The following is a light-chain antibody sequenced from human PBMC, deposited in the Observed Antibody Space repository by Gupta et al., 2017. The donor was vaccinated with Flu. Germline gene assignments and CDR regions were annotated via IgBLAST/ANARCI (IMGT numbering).Light chain of an antibody. CDR3: MQGAHWPRA. CDR1: QSLVYSDVSTI. V-gene: IGKV2-30*01. CDR2: LVS. Sequence: IDCRTSQSLVYSDVSTILHWFQQRPGQSPRRRIYLVSHRESGVPDKFSGSGSGTEFTLKISRVEAEDVGVYFCMQGAHWPRAFGQGTKVEIK. J-gene: IGKJ1*01.